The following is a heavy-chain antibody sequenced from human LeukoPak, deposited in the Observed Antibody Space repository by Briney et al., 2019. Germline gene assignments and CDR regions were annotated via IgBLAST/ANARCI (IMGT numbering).Heavy chain of an antibody. CDR1: GFTFSNYW. V-gene: IGHV3-7*01. CDR3: ARIGYSSSSLDY. CDR2: INQDGSVK. J-gene: IGHJ4*02. D-gene: IGHD6-6*01. Sequence: GGSLRLSCAASGFTFSNYWTTWVRRAPGKGLEWVANINQDGSVKYYVDSVKGRFTASRDNAKNSQYLQMNSLRVEDTALYYCARIGYSSSSLDYWGQGTLVTVSS.